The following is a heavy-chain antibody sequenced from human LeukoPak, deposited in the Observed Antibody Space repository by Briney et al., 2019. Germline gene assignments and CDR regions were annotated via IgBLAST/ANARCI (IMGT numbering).Heavy chain of an antibody. V-gene: IGHV4-4*07. Sequence: PSETLSLTCTVSGGSISSYYWSWIRQPAGKGLEWIGRIYTSGSTNYNPSLKSRVTISVDTSKNQFSLKLSSVTAADTAIYYCARRITTSGWYRDDYWGQGTLVTVSS. D-gene: IGHD6-19*01. J-gene: IGHJ4*02. CDR2: IYTSGST. CDR1: GGSISSYY. CDR3: ARRITTSGWYRDDY.